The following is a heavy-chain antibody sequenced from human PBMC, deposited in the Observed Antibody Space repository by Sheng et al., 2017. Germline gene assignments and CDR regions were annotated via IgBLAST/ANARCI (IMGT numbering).Heavy chain of an antibody. CDR1: GGSISSYY. CDR3: ARDLGYCSSTSCPYNWFDP. Sequence: QVQLQESGPGLVKPSETLSLTCTVSGGSISSYYWSWIRQPAGKGLEWIGRIYTSGSTNYNPSLKSRVTMSVDTSKNQFSLKLSSVTAADTAVYYCARDLGYCSSTSCPYNWFDPWGQGTLVTVSS. V-gene: IGHV4-4*07. D-gene: IGHD2-2*01. CDR2: IYTSGST. J-gene: IGHJ5*02.